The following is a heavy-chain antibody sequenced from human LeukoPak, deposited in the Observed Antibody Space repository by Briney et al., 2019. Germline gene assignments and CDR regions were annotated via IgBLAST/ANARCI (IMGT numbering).Heavy chain of an antibody. Sequence: PGGSLRLSCAASGFTFSSYWMTWVRQAPGKGLEWVANIKEDGSEKYYVDSVKGRFTISRDNAKNSVYLQMNSLRAEDTDVYYCARDSGLTTVTTYWDNWGQGTLATVSS. D-gene: IGHD4-17*01. J-gene: IGHJ4*02. CDR3: ARDSGLTTVTTYWDN. CDR2: IKEDGSEK. CDR1: GFTFSSYW. V-gene: IGHV3-7*05.